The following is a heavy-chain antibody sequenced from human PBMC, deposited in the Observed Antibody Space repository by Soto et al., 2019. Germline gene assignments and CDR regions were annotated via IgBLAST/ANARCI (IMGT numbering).Heavy chain of an antibody. CDR3: ARVLIRGDYYYGMDV. CDR1: GFTFDDYG. V-gene: IGHV3-20*04. J-gene: IGHJ6*02. Sequence: PGGSLRLSCAASGFTFDDYGMSWVRQAPGKGLEWVSGINWNGGSTGYADSVKGRFTISRDNAKNSLYLQMNSLRAEDTALYYCARVLIRGDYYYGMDVWGQGTTVTVSS. CDR2: INWNGGST.